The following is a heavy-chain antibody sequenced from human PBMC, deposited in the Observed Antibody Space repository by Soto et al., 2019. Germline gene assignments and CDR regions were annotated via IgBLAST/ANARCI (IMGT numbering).Heavy chain of an antibody. J-gene: IGHJ4*02. CDR2: ITYDGSFQ. D-gene: IGHD1-7*01. CDR3: AKDRVGGTFYTPLAF. V-gene: IGHV3-30*18. Sequence: WWSLRLSCQASVFNFDNYGMHWLRQAPGKGLEWVAVITYDGSFQYYADSVKGRFTISRDNSKNTLSLHLNTLKPEDTAVYHCAKDRVGGTFYTPLAFWGQGTLVTVSS. CDR1: VFNFDNYG.